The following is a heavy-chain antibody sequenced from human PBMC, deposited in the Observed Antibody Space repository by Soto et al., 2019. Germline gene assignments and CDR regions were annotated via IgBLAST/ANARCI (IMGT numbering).Heavy chain of an antibody. J-gene: IGHJ4*02. V-gene: IGHV1-69*06. D-gene: IGHD2-21*02. CDR3: ASDERGGDDTFD. Sequence: QVQLVQSGAEVKKPGSSVKFSCKASGGTFSSYAISWVRQAPGQGLEWMGWIIPIFGTANYAQKFQGRVTITADKSTSTASMDLSSWRSEDTAEYYWASDERGGDDTFDWVKGSMLTFSS. CDR1: GGTFSSYA. CDR2: IIPIFGTA.